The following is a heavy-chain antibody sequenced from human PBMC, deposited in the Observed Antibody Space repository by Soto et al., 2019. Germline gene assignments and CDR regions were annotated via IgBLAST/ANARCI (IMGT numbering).Heavy chain of an antibody. CDR1: GYTFTAYY. Sequence: QVQLVQSGAEVKKPEASVKVSCKASGYTFTAYYMHWVRQAPGQGLEWMGWINPNSGDTNYAQKCQGWVTMTRDTSISTAYMELSRLKSDDTAVYYCAREKDPGDYFDYWGQGTLVTVSS. D-gene: IGHD4-17*01. J-gene: IGHJ4*02. CDR3: AREKDPGDYFDY. CDR2: INPNSGDT. V-gene: IGHV1-2*04.